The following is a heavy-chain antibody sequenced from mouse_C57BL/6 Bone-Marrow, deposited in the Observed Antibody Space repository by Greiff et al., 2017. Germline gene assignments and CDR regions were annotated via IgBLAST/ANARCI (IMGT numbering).Heavy chain of an antibody. J-gene: IGHJ2*01. CDR2: ISNKANGYTT. CDR1: GFTFTDYY. D-gene: IGHD1-1*01. V-gene: IGHV7-4*01. Sequence: EVKLMESGGGLVQPGASLRLSCAASGFTFTDYYMSWVRQPPGKAPEWLALISNKANGYTTEYTASVKGRFTISRDNSQNILYLQMNTLRAEDSATYYCVKVHYYGSSYFDYWGQGTTLTVSS. CDR3: VKVHYYGSSYFDY.